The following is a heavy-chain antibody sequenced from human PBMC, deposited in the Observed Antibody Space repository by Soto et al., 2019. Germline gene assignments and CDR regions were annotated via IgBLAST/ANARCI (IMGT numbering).Heavy chain of an antibody. CDR1: GGSISDDTYY. J-gene: IGHJ5*02. Sequence: QLQLQESGPGLVKPSETLSLTCTVSGGSISDDTYYWGWIRQPPGKGLEWIGSIYYSGTSSYNPSLKSRVTMSVDTSKKQLSLRMTSVTAADTAVYYCARLHCYIPNCVPLDPWGQGTLVIVSS. D-gene: IGHD1-1*01. CDR3: ARLHCYIPNCVPLDP. CDR2: IYYSGTS. V-gene: IGHV4-39*01.